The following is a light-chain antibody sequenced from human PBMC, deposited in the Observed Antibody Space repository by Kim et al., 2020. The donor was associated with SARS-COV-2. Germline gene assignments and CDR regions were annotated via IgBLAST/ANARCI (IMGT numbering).Light chain of an antibody. Sequence: GQRVTISCSGTRSNIGRNTVNWYQHSPGTAPKFLIYSGSERPSGVPDRFSGSKSGTSASLAITGLQSEDEADYYCAGWDDSLNGYVFGTGTKVTVL. CDR2: SGS. V-gene: IGLV1-44*01. CDR3: AGWDDSLNGYV. J-gene: IGLJ1*01. CDR1: RSNIGRNT.